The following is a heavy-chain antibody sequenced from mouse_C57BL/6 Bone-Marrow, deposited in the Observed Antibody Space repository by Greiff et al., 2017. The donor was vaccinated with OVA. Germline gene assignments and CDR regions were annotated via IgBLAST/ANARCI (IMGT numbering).Heavy chain of an antibody. Sequence: EVQVVESGGGLVQPGGSLKLSCAASGFTFSDYYMYWVRQTPEKRLEWVAYISNGGGSTYYPDTVKGRFTISRDNAKNTLYLQMSRLKSEDTAMYYCARQDYGSSYTWYFDVWGTGTTVTVSS. J-gene: IGHJ1*03. V-gene: IGHV5-12*01. D-gene: IGHD1-1*01. CDR2: ISNGGGST. CDR1: GFTFSDYY. CDR3: ARQDYGSSYTWYFDV.